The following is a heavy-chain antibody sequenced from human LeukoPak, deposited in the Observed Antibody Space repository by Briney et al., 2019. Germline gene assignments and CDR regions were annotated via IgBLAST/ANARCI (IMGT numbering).Heavy chain of an antibody. Sequence: SVKVSCKASGFTFTSSAMQWVRQARGQRLEWIGWIVVGSGNTNYAQKFQERVTITRDMSASTAYMELSSLRSEDTAVYYCAAEHYDFWSGYPLGMDVWGQGTTVTVSS. CDR3: AAEHYDFWSGYPLGMDV. CDR2: IVVGSGNT. CDR1: GFTFTSSA. J-gene: IGHJ6*02. V-gene: IGHV1-58*02. D-gene: IGHD3-3*01.